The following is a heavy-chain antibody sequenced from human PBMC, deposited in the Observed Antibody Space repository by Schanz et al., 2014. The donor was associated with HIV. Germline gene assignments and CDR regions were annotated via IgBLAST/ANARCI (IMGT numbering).Heavy chain of an antibody. V-gene: IGHV3-7*01. D-gene: IGHD5-18*01. CDR2: IKEDGIEK. J-gene: IGHJ4*02. CDR3: AKSNGGDTAVVQYYFDY. Sequence: EVQLLDSGGGLVQPGGSLRLSCVASGFRFRSYWMSWVRQAPGKGLEWVANIKEDGIEKYYVDSVKGRFTISRDNAKNSLYLNMYSLRAEDTAVYFCAKSNGGDTAVVQYYFDYWGQGTLVSVSS. CDR1: GFRFRSYW.